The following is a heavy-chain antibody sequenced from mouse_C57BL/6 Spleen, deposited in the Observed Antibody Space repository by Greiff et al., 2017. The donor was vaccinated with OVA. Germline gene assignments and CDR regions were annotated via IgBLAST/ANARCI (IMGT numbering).Heavy chain of an antibody. D-gene: IGHD2-3*01. V-gene: IGHV10-1*01. CDR3: GEHGTDGYLYYYAMGY. J-gene: IGHJ4*01. Sequence: EVKLLESGGGLVQPTGSLKLSCAASGFSFTPYAMHWVRQAPGQGLEWVARIRSKRNNYATYYAASVKARFTISRDDSESMLYLQMHNLKTVCTAMYDGGEHGTDGYLYYYAMGYWGKGASVSV. CDR1: GFSFTPYA. CDR2: IRSKRNNYAT.